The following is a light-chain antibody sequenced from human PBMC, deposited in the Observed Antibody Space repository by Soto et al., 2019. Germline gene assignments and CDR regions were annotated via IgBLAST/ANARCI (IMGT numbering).Light chain of an antibody. V-gene: IGLV1-40*01. J-gene: IGLJ1*01. CDR2: GNN. CDR3: QSYDTSLTGSYV. CDR1: SSDIGAGYD. Sequence: QPVLTQPPSVSGAPGQRVTISCTGSSSDIGAGYDVHWYKQLPGTAPKLLIYGNNNRPSGVPDRFSGSKSGTSASLAITGLQAEDEADYYCQSYDTSLTGSYVFGTGTQLTVL.